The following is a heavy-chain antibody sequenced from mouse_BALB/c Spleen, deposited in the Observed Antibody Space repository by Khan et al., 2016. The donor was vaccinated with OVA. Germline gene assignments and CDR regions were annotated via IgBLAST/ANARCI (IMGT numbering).Heavy chain of an antibody. D-gene: IGHD1-2*01. CDR2: ISPRSGDI. CDR1: GYTFTDYY. Sequence: QVQLQQSGAELARPGASVKLSCKASGYTFTDYYINWVKQRTGQGLEWIGEISPRSGDIYYNERFKGKATLTADKSSSPAYLQLSSLTSEASAVYCCARRNYFGYTFAYWGRGTLVTASA. J-gene: IGHJ3*01. CDR3: ARRNYFGYTFAY. V-gene: IGHV1-77*01.